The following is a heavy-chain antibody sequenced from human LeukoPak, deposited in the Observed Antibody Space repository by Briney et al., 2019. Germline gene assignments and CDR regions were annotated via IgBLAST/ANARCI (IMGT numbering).Heavy chain of an antibody. CDR1: GGTFSSYA. CDR2: IIPIFGTA. J-gene: IGHJ3*02. CDR3: ARDGKGYCSGGSCYNAFDI. Sequence: SVKVSCKASGGTFSSYAISWVRQAPGQGLEWMGGIIPIFGTANYAQKFQGRVTITADESTSTAYMELSSLGSEDTAVYYCARDGKGYCSGGSCYNAFDIWGQGTMVTVSS. V-gene: IGHV1-69*01. D-gene: IGHD2-15*01.